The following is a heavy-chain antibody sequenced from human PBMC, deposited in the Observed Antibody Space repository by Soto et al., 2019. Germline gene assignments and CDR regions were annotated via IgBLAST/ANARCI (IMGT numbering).Heavy chain of an antibody. CDR3: AREGGGYERYFDL. J-gene: IGHJ2*01. CDR2: ISAYNGNT. D-gene: IGHD1-26*01. Sequence: QVQLVQSGAEVKKPGASVKVSCKASGYTFTSYGISWVRQAPGQGLEWMGWISAYNGNTNYAQKLQGRVTMTTDTPASTAYRERRSLRSDDTAVYYCAREGGGYERYFDLWGRGTLVTVSS. V-gene: IGHV1-18*01. CDR1: GYTFTSYG.